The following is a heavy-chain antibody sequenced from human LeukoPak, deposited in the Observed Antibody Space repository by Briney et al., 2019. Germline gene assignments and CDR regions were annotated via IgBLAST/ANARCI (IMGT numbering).Heavy chain of an antibody. CDR3: ARMDIVVVPAAIRYYYYGMDV. Sequence: ASVKVSCKASGYTFTSYYMHWVRQAPGQGLEWMGIINPSGGSTSYAQKFQGRVTITADESTSTAYMELSSLRSEDTAVYYCARMDIVVVPAAIRYYYYGMDVWGQGTTVTVSS. CDR1: GYTFTSYY. CDR2: INPSGGST. V-gene: IGHV1-46*01. D-gene: IGHD2-2*02. J-gene: IGHJ6*02.